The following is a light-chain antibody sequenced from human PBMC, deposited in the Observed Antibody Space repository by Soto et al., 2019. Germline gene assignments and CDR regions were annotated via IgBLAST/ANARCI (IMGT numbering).Light chain of an antibody. J-gene: IGKJ1*01. CDR3: QHYNSYSEA. CDR1: QNISSG. V-gene: IGKV1-5*03. Sequence: DIQMTQSPSTLSGSLGDRVTITCRARQNISSGLAWYQQKPGKAPKQLIYKASTLKSGVPSRCSGSGSGAEVTLTISSLQPDDFATYYYQHYNSYSEAFGQGTKVDIK. CDR2: KAS.